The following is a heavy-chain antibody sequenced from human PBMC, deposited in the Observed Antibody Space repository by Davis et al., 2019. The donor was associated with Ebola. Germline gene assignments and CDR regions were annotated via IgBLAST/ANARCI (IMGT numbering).Heavy chain of an antibody. CDR2: IYYSGST. CDR1: GCSISSYY. Sequence: MPSETLSPTFTVPGCSISSYYWSWTSQPPGKGLEWTGYIYYSGSTNYNPSLKSRVTISVDTSKNQFSLKLSSVTAADTAMYYCARLGYDFWSSYYTYNWFDPWGQGTLVTVSS. V-gene: IGHV4-59*08. J-gene: IGHJ5*02. D-gene: IGHD3-3*01. CDR3: ARLGYDFWSSYYTYNWFDP.